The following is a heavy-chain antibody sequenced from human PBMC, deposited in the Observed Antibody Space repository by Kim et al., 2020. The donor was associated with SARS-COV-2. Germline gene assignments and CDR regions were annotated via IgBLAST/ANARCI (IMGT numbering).Heavy chain of an antibody. CDR1: GFTFRSQW. CDR3: ARAEI. V-gene: IGHV3-7*01. Sequence: GGSLRLSCAASGFTFRSQWMSWVRQAPGKGLEWVANINPDGSDKSYVDSVKGRFTISRDNGENSLYLQMDSLRAEDTAVYYCARAEIWGQGTLVIVSP. J-gene: IGHJ4*02. CDR2: INPDGSDK.